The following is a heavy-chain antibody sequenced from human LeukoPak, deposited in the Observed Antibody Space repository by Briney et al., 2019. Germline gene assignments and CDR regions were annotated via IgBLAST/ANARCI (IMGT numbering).Heavy chain of an antibody. V-gene: IGHV4-39*02. CDR3: ARDVAGAAVADDFDY. CDR1: GGSISSSDYY. CDR2: IYYSGTT. Sequence: PSETLSLTCTVSGGSISSSDYYWGWLRQPPGKGLQWIGSIYYSGTTFYNPSLRSRVTISVHTSKNQFSLKLSSVTAADTALYYCARDVAGAAVADDFDYWGQGTLVTVSS. D-gene: IGHD6-19*01. J-gene: IGHJ4*02.